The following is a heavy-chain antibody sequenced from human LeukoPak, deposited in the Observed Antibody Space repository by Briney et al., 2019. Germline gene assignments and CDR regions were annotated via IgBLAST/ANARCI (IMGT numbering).Heavy chain of an antibody. V-gene: IGHV3-30*02. CDR1: GFTFSSYG. CDR2: IRYDGSNK. Sequence: TGGSLRLSCAASGFTFSSYGMHWVRQAPGKGLEWVAFIRYDGSNKYYADSVKGRFTISRDNSKNTLYLQMNSLRAEDTAVYYYAKGYGDYVADAFDIWGQGTMVTVSS. D-gene: IGHD4-17*01. CDR3: AKGYGDYVADAFDI. J-gene: IGHJ3*02.